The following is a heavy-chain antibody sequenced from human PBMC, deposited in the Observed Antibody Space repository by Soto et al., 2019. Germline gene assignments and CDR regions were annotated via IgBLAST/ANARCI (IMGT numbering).Heavy chain of an antibody. CDR1: GFTFSTYA. CDR2: ISSSSGST. J-gene: IGHJ4*02. V-gene: IGHV3-23*01. Sequence: EVQLLESGGGLVQPGGSLRLSCAASGFTFSTYAMAWVRQAPGKGLEWVSSISSSSGSTFYADSVKGRFTISRDNSEKTLSLQMNSLRAEDTAVYYCAKQPLKVPLRFDYWGQGTLVTVSS. D-gene: IGHD6-25*01. CDR3: AKQPLKVPLRFDY.